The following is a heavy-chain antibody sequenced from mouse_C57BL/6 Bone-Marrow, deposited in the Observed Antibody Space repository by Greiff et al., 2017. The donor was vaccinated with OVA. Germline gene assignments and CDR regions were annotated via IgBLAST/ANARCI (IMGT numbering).Heavy chain of an antibody. Sequence: EVQLQESGPELVKPGASVKMSCKASGYTFTDYNMHWVKQSHGKSLEWIGYINPNNGGTSYNQKFKGKATLTVNKSSSTAYMELRSLTSEDSAVYYCARCERGYYAFAYWGQGTLVTVSA. CDR2: INPNNGGT. V-gene: IGHV1-22*01. D-gene: IGHD2-3*01. CDR1: GYTFTDYN. CDR3: ARCERGYYAFAY. J-gene: IGHJ3*01.